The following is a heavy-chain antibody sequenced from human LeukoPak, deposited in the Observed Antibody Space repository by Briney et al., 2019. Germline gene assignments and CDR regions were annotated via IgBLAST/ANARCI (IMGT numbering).Heavy chain of an antibody. CDR2: ISAYDGNT. D-gene: IGHD3-22*01. CDR1: GYTFTNYG. CDR3: ARGLGYYDSSGSDY. V-gene: IGHV1-18*01. Sequence: ASVKVFCKASGYTFTNYGISWVRQAPGQGLEWMGWISAYDGNTNYAQKFQGRVTMTTDTSTSTAYMELRSLRSDDTAVYYCARGLGYYDSSGSDYWGQGTLVAVSS. J-gene: IGHJ4*02.